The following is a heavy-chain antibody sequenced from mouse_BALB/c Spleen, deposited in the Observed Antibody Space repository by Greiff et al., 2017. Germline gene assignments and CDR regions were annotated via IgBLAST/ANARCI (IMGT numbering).Heavy chain of an antibody. D-gene: IGHD2-1*01. CDR1: GFAFSSYY. CDR2: ISSGGGST. Sequence: EVQLVESGGGLVKPGGSLKLSCAASGFAFSSYYMPWVRQTPEKRLEWVAYISSGGGSTYYPDTVKGRFTISRDNAKNTLYLQMSSLKSEDTAMYYCARHIDYGNYVGGAMDYWGQGTSVTVSS. V-gene: IGHV5-12-1*01. CDR3: ARHIDYGNYVGGAMDY. J-gene: IGHJ4*01.